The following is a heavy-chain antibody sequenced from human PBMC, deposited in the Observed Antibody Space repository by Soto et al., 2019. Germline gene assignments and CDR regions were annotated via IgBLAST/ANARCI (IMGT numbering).Heavy chain of an antibody. V-gene: IGHV4-31*03. J-gene: IGHJ6*02. CDR1: GGSISSGGYY. CDR3: ARTRSGWYYYGMDV. Sequence: QVQLQESAPGLVKPSQTLSLTCTVSGGSISSGGYYWSWIRQHPGKGLEWIGYIYYSGSTYNNPSLKSRVTISVDTSKNKFSLKLSSVTAADTAVYYCARTRSGWYYYGMDVWGQGTTVTVSS. D-gene: IGHD6-19*01. CDR2: IYYSGST.